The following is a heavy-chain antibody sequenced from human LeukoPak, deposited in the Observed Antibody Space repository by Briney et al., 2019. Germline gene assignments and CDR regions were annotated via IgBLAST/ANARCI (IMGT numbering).Heavy chain of an antibody. Sequence: GGSLRLSCAASGFTFSSYSMTWVRQAPGKGLEWLSYISSSSTTIYYADSVKGRLTISRDNAKNSLYLQMNSLRAEDTAIYYCARDEYYDSSGYTSWGQGTLVTVSS. CDR3: ARDEYYDSSGYTS. D-gene: IGHD3-22*01. V-gene: IGHV3-48*01. CDR2: ISSSSTTI. CDR1: GFTFSSYS. J-gene: IGHJ4*02.